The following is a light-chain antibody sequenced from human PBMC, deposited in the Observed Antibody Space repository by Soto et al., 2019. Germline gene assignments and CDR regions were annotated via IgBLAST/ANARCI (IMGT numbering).Light chain of an antibody. CDR1: SSDVGSYNR. CDR3: NSYTSSNTYV. V-gene: IGLV2-14*01. CDR2: EVS. J-gene: IGLJ1*01. Sequence: QSVLTQPASVSGSPGQSITISCTGTSSDVGSYNRVSWYQQPPGTAPKLMIYEVSNRPSGVSIRFSGSKSGNTAALTISGLQAEDEADYFCNSYTSSNTYVFGGGTKVTVL.